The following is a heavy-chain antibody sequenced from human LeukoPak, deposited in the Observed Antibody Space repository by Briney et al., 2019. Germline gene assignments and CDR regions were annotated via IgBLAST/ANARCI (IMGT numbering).Heavy chain of an antibody. CDR2: ISGSGGST. V-gene: IGHV3-23*01. CDR3: AKETSPYSSGPRGAFDI. J-gene: IGHJ3*02. Sequence: GGSLRLSCAASGFTFSSYAMSWVRQAPGKGLEWVSAISGSGGSTYCADSVKGRFTISRDNSKNTLYLQMNSLRAEDTAVYYCAKETSPYSSGPRGAFDIWGQGIMVTVSS. CDR1: GFTFSSYA. D-gene: IGHD6-19*01.